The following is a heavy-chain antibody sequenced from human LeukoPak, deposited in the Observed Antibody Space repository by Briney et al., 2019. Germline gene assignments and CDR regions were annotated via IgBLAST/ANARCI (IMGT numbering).Heavy chain of an antibody. Sequence: ASVKVSCRASGYTFTSYYMHWVRQAPGQGLEWMGIINPSGGSTSYAQKFQGRVTMTRDTSTSTVYMELSSLRSDDTAVYYCARDYDFWSGSGFYGMDVWGQGTTVTVSS. V-gene: IGHV1-46*01. J-gene: IGHJ6*02. CDR3: ARDYDFWSGSGFYGMDV. CDR2: INPSGGST. D-gene: IGHD3-3*01. CDR1: GYTFTSYY.